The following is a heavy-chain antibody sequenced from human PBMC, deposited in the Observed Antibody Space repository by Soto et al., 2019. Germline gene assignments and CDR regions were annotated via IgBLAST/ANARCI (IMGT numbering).Heavy chain of an antibody. D-gene: IGHD5-18*01. CDR3: ARGPLWRGRDGWFDP. CDR2: IYYSGST. J-gene: IGHJ5*02. CDR1: GGSISSYY. V-gene: IGHV4-59*01. Sequence: QVQLQESGPGLVKPSATLSLTCTVSGGSISSYYWSWIRQPPGKGLEWIGCIYYSGSTNYNPSLKGRVTISVDTSKNQCSLKLSSVTAADTAVYYCARGPLWRGRDGWFDPWGQGTLVTVSS.